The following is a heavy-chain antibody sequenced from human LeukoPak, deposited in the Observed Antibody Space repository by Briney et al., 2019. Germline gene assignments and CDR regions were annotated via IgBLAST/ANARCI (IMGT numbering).Heavy chain of an antibody. CDR1: GYTFTSYG. J-gene: IGHJ4*02. D-gene: IGHD2-15*01. Sequence: DPVKVSCKASGYTFTSYGIKWVRQAPGQGLEWMGWISAYNGKTNYAQKFQGRVIMTTDTLTSPAYMELRSLRADDTAVYYCARFLIGGGSPHYFDYWGQGTLVTVSS. CDR2: ISAYNGKT. CDR3: ARFLIGGGSPHYFDY. V-gene: IGHV1-18*01.